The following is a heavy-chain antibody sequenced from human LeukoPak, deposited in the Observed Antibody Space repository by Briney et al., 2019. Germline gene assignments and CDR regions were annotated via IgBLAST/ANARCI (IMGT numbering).Heavy chain of an antibody. D-gene: IGHD2-15*01. CDR2: ISGSGGST. J-gene: IGHJ6*03. Sequence: GGSLRLSCAASGFAFSNAWMSWVRQAPGKGLEWVSAISGSGGSTYYADSVKGRFTISRDNSKNTLYLQMNSLRAEDTAVYYCAKDQDQHYYYYMDVWGKGTTVTVSS. V-gene: IGHV3-23*01. CDR1: GFAFSNAW. CDR3: AKDQDQHYYYYMDV.